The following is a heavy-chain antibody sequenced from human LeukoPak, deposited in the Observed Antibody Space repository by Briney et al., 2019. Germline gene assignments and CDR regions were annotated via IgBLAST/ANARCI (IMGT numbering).Heavy chain of an antibody. J-gene: IGHJ4*02. V-gene: IGHV3-64D*09. CDR1: GFTVSSNY. CDR2: ISSNGGST. D-gene: IGHD6-19*01. Sequence: GGSLRLSCAASGFTVSSNYMSWVRQAPGKGLEYVSAISSNGGSTYYADSVKGRFTISRDNSKNTLYLQMSSLRAEDTAVYYCVKRARGIAVALDYWGQGTLVTVSS. CDR3: VKRARGIAVALDY.